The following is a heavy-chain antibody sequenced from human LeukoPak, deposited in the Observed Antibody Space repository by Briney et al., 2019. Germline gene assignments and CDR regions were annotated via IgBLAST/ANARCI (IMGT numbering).Heavy chain of an antibody. CDR2: IYPGDSDT. Sequence: GESLKISCKGSGYSFTSYWIGWVRQMPGKGLEWMXIIYPGDSDTRXSPSFQGQVTISADKSISTAYLQWSSLKASDTAMYYXXRXGGXXXXXPGAXDIWGQGTMVTVSS. CDR1: GYSFTSYW. J-gene: IGHJ3*02. CDR3: XRXGGXXXXXPGAXDI. D-gene: IGHD1-26*01. V-gene: IGHV5-51*01.